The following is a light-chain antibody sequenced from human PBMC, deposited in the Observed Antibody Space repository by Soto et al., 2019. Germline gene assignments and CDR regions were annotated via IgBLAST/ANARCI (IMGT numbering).Light chain of an antibody. CDR3: QHCNSYSEA. CDR1: QTISSW. CDR2: KAS. Sequence: DIQMTQSPSTLSASVGDRVTITCRASQTISSWLAWYQQKPGKAPKLLIYKASTLKSGVPSRFSGSGSGTEFTLTISSLQPDGFATYYCQHCNSYSEAFGQGTKVDIK. J-gene: IGKJ1*01. V-gene: IGKV1-5*03.